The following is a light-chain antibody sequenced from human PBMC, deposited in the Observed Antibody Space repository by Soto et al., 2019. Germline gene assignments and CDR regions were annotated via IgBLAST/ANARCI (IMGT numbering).Light chain of an antibody. CDR3: QQYSEWPWT. CDR1: QGVYSH. V-gene: IGKV3-15*01. CDR2: AAS. Sequence: IVMTQSPATLSVSPGERATLSCRASQGVYSHLAWYQEKPGQAPRLLLYAASTRATGIPARFSGGGSGTEFTLTISSPQSEDFAVYSCQQYSEWPWTFGQGTKVEIK. J-gene: IGKJ1*01.